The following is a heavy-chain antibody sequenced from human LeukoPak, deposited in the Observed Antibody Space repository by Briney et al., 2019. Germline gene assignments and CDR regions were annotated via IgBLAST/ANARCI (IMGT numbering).Heavy chain of an antibody. CDR1: GGTFSSSA. CDR2: ITLVLNIT. D-gene: IGHD4/OR15-4a*01. J-gene: IGHJ6*02. CDR3: ARDQGLTAPPPYGLDV. Sequence: ASVKVSCKTSGGTFSSSAITWVRQAPGQGLEWMGRITLVLNITSYAQKFQGRVTITADTSTSTVYMELSSLRSEETAVYYCARDQGLTAPPPYGLDVWGQGTTVIVSS. V-gene: IGHV1-69*04.